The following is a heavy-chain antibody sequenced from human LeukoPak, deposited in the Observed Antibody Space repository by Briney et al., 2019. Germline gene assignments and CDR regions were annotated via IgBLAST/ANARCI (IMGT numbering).Heavy chain of an antibody. D-gene: IGHD4-23*01. CDR3: AGRYDYGGNPPDY. J-gene: IGHJ4*02. CDR1: GFTFSSYS. V-gene: IGHV3-21*01. CDR2: ISSSSSYI. Sequence: GGSLRLSCAASGFTFSSYSMNWVRQAPGKGLEWVSSISSSSSYIYYADSVKGRFTISRDNAKNSLYLQMNSLRAEDTAVYYCAGRYDYGGNPPDYWGQGTLVTVSS.